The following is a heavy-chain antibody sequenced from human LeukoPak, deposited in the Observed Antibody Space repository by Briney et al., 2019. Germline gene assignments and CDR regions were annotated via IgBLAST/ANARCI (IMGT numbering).Heavy chain of an antibody. CDR3: ARVARSRVPTGWFDP. J-gene: IGHJ5*02. CDR2: INPNSGGT. Sequence: ASVKVSCKASGYSFTGYYMHWVRQAPGQGLEWMGWINPNSGGTNYAQKFQGRVTMTRDTSISTAYMELSRLRSDDTAVYYCARVARSRVPTGWFDPWGQGTLVTVSS. V-gene: IGHV1-2*02. CDR1: GYSFTGYY.